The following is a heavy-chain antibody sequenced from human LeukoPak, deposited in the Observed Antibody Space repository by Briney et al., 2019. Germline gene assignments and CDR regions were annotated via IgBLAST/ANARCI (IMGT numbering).Heavy chain of an antibody. CDR3: ARVTLDSSGTIDY. CDR1: GFTFSSYW. J-gene: IGHJ4*02. Sequence: GGSLRLSCAASGFTFSSYWMHWVRQAPGKGLVWVSRINSDGSSTSYADSVKGRFTISRDNAKNSLYLQMNSLRAEDTAVYYCARVTLDSSGTIDYWGQGTLVTVSS. V-gene: IGHV3-74*01. CDR2: INSDGSST. D-gene: IGHD3-22*01.